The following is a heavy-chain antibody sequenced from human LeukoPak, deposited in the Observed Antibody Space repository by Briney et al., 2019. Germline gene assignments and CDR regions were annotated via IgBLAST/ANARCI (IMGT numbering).Heavy chain of an antibody. V-gene: IGHV3-23*01. CDR3: VKEHVDRAFTRSFEI. D-gene: IGHD3-10*01. CDR1: GFTFSTNP. J-gene: IGHJ3*02. Sequence: GGSLRLSCAASGFTFSTNPMSWVRQAPGKGLEWVSAISPDNTYYADSVKGRLTISRDDSKNRVYLQMNSPRAEDTARYYCVKEHVDRAFTRSFEIWGQGTVVTVSS. CDR2: ISPDNT.